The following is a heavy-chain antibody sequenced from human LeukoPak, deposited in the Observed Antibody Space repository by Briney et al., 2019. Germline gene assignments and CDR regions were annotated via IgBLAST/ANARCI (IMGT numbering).Heavy chain of an antibody. V-gene: IGHV4-4*02. J-gene: IGHJ3*02. CDR2: IYRTGRT. Sequence: SETLSLTCAVSGDSISNNYLWRWVRQFPGKGLEYIGEIYRTGRTNYNPPLKSRVTISIDKSENQFSLNLRSVTAADTAVYYCGRHDYGDSSAAFDIWGQGTMVTVSS. D-gene: IGHD4-17*01. CDR1: GDSISNNYL. CDR3: GRHDYGDSSAAFDI.